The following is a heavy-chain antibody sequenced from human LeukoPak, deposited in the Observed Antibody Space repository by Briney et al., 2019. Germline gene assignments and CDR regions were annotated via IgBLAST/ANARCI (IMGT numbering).Heavy chain of an antibody. V-gene: IGHV4-61*02. CDR2: IYTSGST. CDR1: GGSISSGSYC. Sequence: SETLSLTCTVSGGSISSGSYCWSWIRQPAGKGLEWIGRIYTSGSTYYNPSLKSRVTISVDTSKNQFSLKLSSVTAADTAVYYCARAQNYYGLTPDAFDIWGQGTMVTVSS. D-gene: IGHD3-10*01. J-gene: IGHJ3*02. CDR3: ARAQNYYGLTPDAFDI.